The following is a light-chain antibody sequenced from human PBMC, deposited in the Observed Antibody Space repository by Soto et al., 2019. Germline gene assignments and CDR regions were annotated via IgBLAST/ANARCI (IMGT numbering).Light chain of an antibody. J-gene: IGLJ2*01. Sequence: QSALTQPPSASGSPGQSVTISCTGTSSDVGGDNYVSWYQQHPGKAPKLMIYEVIKRPSGVPDRFSGSKSGNTASLTVSGLQAEDEADYYCSSYAGSNVLFGGATKLTVL. CDR3: SSYAGSNVL. CDR1: SSDVGGDNY. CDR2: EVI. V-gene: IGLV2-8*01.